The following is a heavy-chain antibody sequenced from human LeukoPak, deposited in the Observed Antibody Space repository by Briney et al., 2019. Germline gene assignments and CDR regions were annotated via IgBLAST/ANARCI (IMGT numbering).Heavy chain of an antibody. CDR2: MNPNSGNT. D-gene: IGHD5-12*01. CDR3: AKSGVATIEFDY. Sequence: ASVKVSCKASGYTFTSYDINWVRQATGQGLEWMGWMNPNSGNTGYAQKFQGRVTMTRNTSISTAYMGLSSLRSEDTAVYYCAKSGVATIEFDYWGQGTLVTVSS. V-gene: IGHV1-8*01. J-gene: IGHJ4*02. CDR1: GYTFTSYD.